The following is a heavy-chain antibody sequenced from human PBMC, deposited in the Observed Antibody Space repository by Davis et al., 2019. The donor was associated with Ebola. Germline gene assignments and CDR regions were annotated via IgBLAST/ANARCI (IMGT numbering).Heavy chain of an antibody. J-gene: IGHJ6*02. CDR1: GGSISSSNW. CDR3: ARDPRYYYDSSGYYVSWGMDV. V-gene: IGHV4-4*02. CDR2: IYHSGST. Sequence: SETLSLTCAVSGGSISSSNWWSWVRQPPGKGLEWIGEIYHSGSTNYNPSLKSRVTISVDKSKNQFSLKLSSVTAADTAVYYCARDPRYYYDSSGYYVSWGMDVWGQGTTVTVSS. D-gene: IGHD3-22*01.